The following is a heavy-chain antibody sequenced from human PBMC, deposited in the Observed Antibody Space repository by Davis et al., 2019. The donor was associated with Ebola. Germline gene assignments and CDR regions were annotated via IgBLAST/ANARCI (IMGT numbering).Heavy chain of an antibody. J-gene: IGHJ6*03. V-gene: IGHV4-4*07. D-gene: IGHD6-6*01. CDR1: GGSISSYY. CDR2: IYTSGST. Sequence: PSETLSLTCTVSGGSISSYYWSWIRQPAGKGLEWIGCIYTSGSTNYNPSLKSRVTMSVDTSKNQFSLKLSSVTAADTAVYYCARDRRIIAARRDYYYYMDVWGKGTTVTVSS. CDR3: ARDRRIIAARRDYYYYMDV.